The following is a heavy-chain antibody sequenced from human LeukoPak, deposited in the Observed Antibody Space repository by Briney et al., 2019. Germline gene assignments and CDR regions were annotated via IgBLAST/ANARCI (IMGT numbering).Heavy chain of an antibody. J-gene: IGHJ4*02. CDR1: GGSISSYY. V-gene: IGHV4-59*01. D-gene: IGHD1-26*01. Sequence: KPSETLSLTCTVSGGSISSYYWSWIRQPPGKGLEWTGYIYYSGSTNYNPSLKSRVTISVDTSKNQFSLKLSSVTAADTAVYYCAREKVGATAFDYWGQGTLVTVSS. CDR2: IYYSGST. CDR3: AREKVGATAFDY.